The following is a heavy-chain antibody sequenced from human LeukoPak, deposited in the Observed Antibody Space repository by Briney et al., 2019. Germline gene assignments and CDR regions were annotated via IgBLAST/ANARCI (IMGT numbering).Heavy chain of an antibody. J-gene: IGHJ4*02. CDR2: MFYSGST. CDR1: GGSISSSSYY. CDR3: ARVSPTLCFDY. Sequence: PSETLSLTCTVSGGSISSSSYYWGWIRQPPGMGLEWIGSMFYSGSTYYNPSLKSRVTISVDTSKNQFSLKLTSVTAADTAVYYCARVSPTLCFDYWGQGTLVTVSS. V-gene: IGHV4-39*07.